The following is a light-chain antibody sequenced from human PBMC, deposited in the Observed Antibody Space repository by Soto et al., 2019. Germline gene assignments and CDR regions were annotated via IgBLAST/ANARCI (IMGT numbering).Light chain of an antibody. J-gene: IGKJ1*01. V-gene: IGKV3-15*01. CDR3: QQYNNWPPWT. CDR2: GAS. CDR1: ETVSSN. Sequence: EEVSTQSTATPSVSPGERATLPFRASETVSSNLAWYQQKLGQAPRLLIYGASTRATGIPARFSGSGSGTEFTLTISSLRSEDFAVYYCQQYNNWPPWTFGQGTNVDIK.